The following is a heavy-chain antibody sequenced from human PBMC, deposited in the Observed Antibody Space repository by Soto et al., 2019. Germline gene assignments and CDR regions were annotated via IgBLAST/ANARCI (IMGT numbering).Heavy chain of an antibody. CDR2: ISYDGSNK. Sequence: GESLRLSCAASGFTFSSYAMHWVRQAPGKGLEWVAVISYDGSNKYYADSVEGRITISKDNSKNTLYLQMNSLRAEDTAVYYCARGYYGSGSCCSFDFWGQGTLVTVSS. CDR3: ARGYYGSGSCCSFDF. V-gene: IGHV3-30*04. J-gene: IGHJ4*03. D-gene: IGHD3-10*01. CDR1: GFTFSSYA.